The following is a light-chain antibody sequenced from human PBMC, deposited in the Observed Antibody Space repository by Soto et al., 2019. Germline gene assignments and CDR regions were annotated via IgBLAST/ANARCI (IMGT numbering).Light chain of an antibody. J-gene: IGKJ1*01. CDR3: MQALQTPRT. Sequence: DIVMTQSPLSLPVTPGEPASISCRSSQSLLHSNGYNYLDWYLQKPGQSPQLLIYLGSNRASGVPDRFSGSGSGTDFTLKISRVEAEDVGVSYCMQALQTPRTFGQGTKV. CDR1: QSLLHSNGYNY. V-gene: IGKV2-28*01. CDR2: LGS.